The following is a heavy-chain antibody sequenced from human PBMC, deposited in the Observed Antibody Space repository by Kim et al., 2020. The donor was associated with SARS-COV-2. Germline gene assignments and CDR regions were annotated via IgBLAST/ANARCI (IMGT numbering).Heavy chain of an antibody. J-gene: IGHJ4*02. D-gene: IGHD3-3*01. CDR3: ARGRITIFGVVTEFDY. Sequence: SLESRVTISVDTSNNQFSLKLSSVTAADTAVYYCARGRITIFGVVTEFDYWGQGTLVTVSS. V-gene: IGHV4-31*02.